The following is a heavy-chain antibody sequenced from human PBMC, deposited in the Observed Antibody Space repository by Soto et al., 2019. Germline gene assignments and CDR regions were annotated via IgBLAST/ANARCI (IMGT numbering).Heavy chain of an antibody. CDR3: AREVGDSSSSQWFDP. CDR1: GFAVSSNY. CDR2: IYSGGST. V-gene: IGHV3-53*01. J-gene: IGHJ5*02. D-gene: IGHD6-6*01. Sequence: GGSLRLSCAASGFAVSSNYMSWVRQSPGKGLEWVSLIYSGGSTYYADSVKGRFTISRDSSKNTLYLRMNSLRAEDTAVYYCAREVGDSSSSQWFDPWGQGTVVTVSS.